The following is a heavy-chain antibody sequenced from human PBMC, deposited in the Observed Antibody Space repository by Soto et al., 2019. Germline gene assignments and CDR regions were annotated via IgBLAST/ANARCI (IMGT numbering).Heavy chain of an antibody. D-gene: IGHD4-17*01. CDR2: ISPDGSST. J-gene: IGHJ4*02. CDR3: VPPSWQTIDY. CDR1: GFTFSSYW. Sequence: EVQLVESGGGLVQPGGSLRLSCAASGFTFSSYWMHWVRQAPGKGLVWVSRISPDGSSTNYADSVKGRFTISRDNAKNTLFLQMNSLRAEDTAFYDCVPPSWQTIDYWGQGTLVTVSS. V-gene: IGHV3-74*01.